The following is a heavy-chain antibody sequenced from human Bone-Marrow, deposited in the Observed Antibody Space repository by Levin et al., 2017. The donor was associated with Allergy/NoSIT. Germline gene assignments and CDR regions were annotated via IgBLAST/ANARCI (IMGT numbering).Heavy chain of an antibody. CDR3: AKMPCSGGSCGYYYYGMDV. J-gene: IGHJ6*02. CDR1: GFTFSSYG. V-gene: IGHV3-30*18. D-gene: IGHD2-15*01. CDR2: ISYDGSNK. Sequence: PGGSLRLSCAASGFTFSSYGMHWVRQAPGKGLEWVAVISYDGSNKYYADSVKGRFTISRDNSKNTLYLQMNSLRAEDTAVYYCAKMPCSGGSCGYYYYGMDVWGQGTTVTVSS.